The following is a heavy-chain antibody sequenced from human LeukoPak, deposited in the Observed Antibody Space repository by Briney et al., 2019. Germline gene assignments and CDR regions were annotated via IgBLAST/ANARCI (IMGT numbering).Heavy chain of an antibody. Sequence: PSETLSLTCTVSGASIRSSTYYWGWVRPPPGKGLEYVGSVYYSGTASYNPSLKSRLTISADTSKNQFSLKLSSVTATDTAMYYCVRHFYYFDTSGYSNFDSWGQGSLVTVSS. J-gene: IGHJ4*02. CDR2: VYYSGTA. V-gene: IGHV4-39*01. CDR3: VRHFYYFDTSGYSNFDS. CDR1: GASIRSSTYY. D-gene: IGHD3-22*01.